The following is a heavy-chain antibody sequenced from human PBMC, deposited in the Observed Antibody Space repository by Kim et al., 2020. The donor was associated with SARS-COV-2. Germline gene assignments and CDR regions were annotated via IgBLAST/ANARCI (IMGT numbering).Heavy chain of an antibody. CDR2: IIPIFGTA. CDR1: GGTFSSYA. Sequence: SVKVSCKASGGTFSSYAISWVRQAPGQGLEWMGGIIPIFGTANYAQKFQGRVTITADESTSTAYMELSSLRSEDTDVYYCASSGWSRPPNADYYYYYGMDVWGQGTTVTVSS. J-gene: IGHJ6*02. D-gene: IGHD6-19*01. V-gene: IGHV1-69*13. CDR3: ASSGWSRPPNADYYYYYGMDV.